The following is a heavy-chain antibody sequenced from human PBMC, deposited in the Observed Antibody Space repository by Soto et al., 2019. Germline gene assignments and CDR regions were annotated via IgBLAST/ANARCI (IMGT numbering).Heavy chain of an antibody. CDR2: INHSGST. V-gene: IGHV4-34*01. CDR1: GGSFSGYY. CDR3: ARSAYYYDSSGYSDY. J-gene: IGHJ4*02. Sequence: PSETLSLTCAVYGGSFSGYYWSWIRQPPGKGLEWIGEINHSGSTNYNPSLKSRVTISVDTSKNQFSLKLSSVTAADTAVYYCARSAYYYDSSGYSDYWGQGTLVTVSS. D-gene: IGHD3-22*01.